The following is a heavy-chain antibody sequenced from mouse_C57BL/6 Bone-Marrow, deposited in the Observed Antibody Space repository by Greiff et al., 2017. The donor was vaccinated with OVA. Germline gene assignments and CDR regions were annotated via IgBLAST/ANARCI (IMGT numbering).Heavy chain of an antibody. J-gene: IGHJ2*01. D-gene: IGHD1-1*01. V-gene: IGHV1-54*01. Sequence: LEESGAELVRPGTSVKVSCKASGYAFTNYLIEWVKQRPGQGLEWIGVINPGSGGTNYNEKFKGKATLTADKSSSTAYMQLSSLTSEDSAVYFCARSSYYYGSSPWGQGTTLTVSS. CDR1: GYAFTNYL. CDR2: INPGSGGT. CDR3: ARSSYYYGSSP.